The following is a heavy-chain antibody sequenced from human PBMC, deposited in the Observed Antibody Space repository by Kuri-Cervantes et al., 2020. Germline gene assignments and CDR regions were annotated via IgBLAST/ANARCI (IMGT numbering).Heavy chain of an antibody. V-gene: IGHV3-30-3*01. D-gene: IGHD2-2*01. Sequence: GESLKISCAASGFTFSSYAMHWVRQAPGKGLEWVAVISYDGSNKYYADSVKGRFTISRDNSKNTLYLQMNSLRAKDTAVYYCARDRYQLLLTPKGAWFDPWGQGTLVTVSS. CDR1: GFTFSSYA. CDR3: ARDRYQLLLTPKGAWFDP. CDR2: ISYDGSNK. J-gene: IGHJ5*02.